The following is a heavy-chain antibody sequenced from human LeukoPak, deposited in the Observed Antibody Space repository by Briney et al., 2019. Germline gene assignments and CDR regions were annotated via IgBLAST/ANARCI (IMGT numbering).Heavy chain of an antibody. D-gene: IGHD3-22*01. CDR2: INHSGST. CDR3: ARGRVDSSGYYYGRIYYYYYMDV. Sequence: SETLPLTCAVYGGSFSGYYWSWIRQPPGKGLEWIGEINHSGSTNYNPSLKSRVTISVDTSKNQFSLKLSSVTAADTAVYYCARGRVDSSGYYYGRIYYYYYMDVWGKGTTVTVSS. V-gene: IGHV4-34*01. J-gene: IGHJ6*03. CDR1: GGSFSGYY.